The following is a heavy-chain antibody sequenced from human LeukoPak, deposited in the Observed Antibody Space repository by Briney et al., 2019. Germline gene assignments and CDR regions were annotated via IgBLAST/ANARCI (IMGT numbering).Heavy chain of an antibody. CDR2: IYTSGST. CDR1: GGSISSYY. Sequence: SSETLSLTCTVSGGSISSYYWSWIRQPAGKGLEWIGRIYTSGSTNYNPSLKSRVTMSVDTSKNQFSLKLSSVTAADTAVYYCARDKYYYDSSGSIRFDYWGQGTLVTVSS. D-gene: IGHD3-22*01. V-gene: IGHV4-4*07. J-gene: IGHJ4*02. CDR3: ARDKYYYDSSGSIRFDY.